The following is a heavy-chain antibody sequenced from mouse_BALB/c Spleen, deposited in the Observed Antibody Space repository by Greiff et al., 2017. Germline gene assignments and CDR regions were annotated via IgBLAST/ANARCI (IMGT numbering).Heavy chain of an antibody. CDR1: GFTFSSYA. Sequence: EVKLMESGGGLVKPGGSLKLSCAASGFTFSSYAMSWVRQSPEKRLEWVAAISSGGSYTYYPDTVTGRFTISRDNAKNTLYLEMSSLRSEDTAMYYCARDDYWGQGTTLTVSS. CDR2: ISSGGSYT. J-gene: IGHJ2*01. V-gene: IGHV5-9-4*01. CDR3: ARDDY.